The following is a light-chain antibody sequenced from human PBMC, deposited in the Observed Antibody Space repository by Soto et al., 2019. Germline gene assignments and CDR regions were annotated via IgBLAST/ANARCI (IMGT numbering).Light chain of an antibody. J-gene: IGKJ5*01. V-gene: IGKV3-15*01. CDR1: QSVRSN. Sequence: EIVITQSQATLSVSPGEGATRSGRSSQSVRSNLAWCQYKRGQASWLLIYGASHRVSGIPYRFSGSGSWTDFTLTISRLEPEDFALYNCQKQKSWPPIPFGQGTRLE. CDR2: GAS. CDR3: QKQKSWPPIP.